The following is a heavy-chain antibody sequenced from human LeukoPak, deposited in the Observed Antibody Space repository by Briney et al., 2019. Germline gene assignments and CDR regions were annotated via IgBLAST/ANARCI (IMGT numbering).Heavy chain of an antibody. CDR2: ISSSGSTI. V-gene: IGHV3-11*01. CDR1: GFTFSDYY. Sequence: PGGSLRLSCAASGFTFSDYYMSWIRQAPGKGLEWVSYISSSGSTIYYADSVKGRFTISRDNAKNSLYLQMNSLRAEDTAVYYCASCEVVTAIPNYFDYWGQGTLVTVSS. CDR3: ASCEVVTAIPNYFDY. J-gene: IGHJ4*02. D-gene: IGHD2-21*02.